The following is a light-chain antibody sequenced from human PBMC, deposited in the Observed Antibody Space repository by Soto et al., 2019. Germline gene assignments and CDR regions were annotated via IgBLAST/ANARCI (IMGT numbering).Light chain of an antibody. CDR2: SDN. V-gene: IGLV1-44*01. CDR1: TPNIGSNV. Sequence: QSVLTQSPSASGTPGQRVTIPCSGSTPNIGSNVVDWFQQFPGTAPKLLIYSDNQRPSGVPDRFSGSRSGTSASLAISGLQSEDEADYYCASWDDSLSVWVFGGGTKLTVL. J-gene: IGLJ3*02. CDR3: ASWDDSLSVWV.